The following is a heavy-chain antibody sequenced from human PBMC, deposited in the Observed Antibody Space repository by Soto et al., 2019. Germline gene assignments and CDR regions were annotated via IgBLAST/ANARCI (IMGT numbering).Heavy chain of an antibody. CDR2: IYPGDSDT. D-gene: IGHD2-15*01. Sequence: GESLKISCQGSGYSFTTCWIGWVRQMPGKGLEWMGIIYPGDSDTLYSPSFQGHVTISVDKSISSAYLQWTSLKASDTAMYYCTGIYLASSVGFGRGGFEIWGQGTLVTVSS. V-gene: IGHV5-51*01. CDR3: TGIYLASSVGFGRGGFEI. CDR1: GYSFTTCW. J-gene: IGHJ3*02.